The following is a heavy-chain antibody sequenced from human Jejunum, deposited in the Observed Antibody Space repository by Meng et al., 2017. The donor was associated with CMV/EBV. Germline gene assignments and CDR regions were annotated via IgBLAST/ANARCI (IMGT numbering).Heavy chain of an antibody. D-gene: IGHD3-10*01. CDR2: INSDGSST. V-gene: IGHV3-74*01. CDR1: FSFNTDW. Sequence: FSFNTDWMHWVRHAPGKGLVWVSRINSDGSSTTYADSMKGRFIISRDNDKNTLYLQINSLRAEDTALYYCARGGSGSGTPYDNWLDPWGQGTLVTVSS. CDR3: ARGGSGSGTPYDNWLDP. J-gene: IGHJ5*02.